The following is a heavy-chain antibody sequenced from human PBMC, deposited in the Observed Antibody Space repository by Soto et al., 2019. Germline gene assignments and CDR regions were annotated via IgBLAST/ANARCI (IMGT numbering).Heavy chain of an antibody. J-gene: IGHJ6*02. Sequence: SETLSLTCAVYGGSFSGYYWSWIRQPPGKGLEWIGEINHSGSTNYNPSLKSRVTISVDTSKNQFSLKLSSVTAADTAVYYCAGAYSSSWYENHYYGMDVWGQGTTVTVSS. V-gene: IGHV4-34*01. CDR1: GGSFSGYY. D-gene: IGHD6-13*01. CDR3: AGAYSSSWYENHYYGMDV. CDR2: INHSGST.